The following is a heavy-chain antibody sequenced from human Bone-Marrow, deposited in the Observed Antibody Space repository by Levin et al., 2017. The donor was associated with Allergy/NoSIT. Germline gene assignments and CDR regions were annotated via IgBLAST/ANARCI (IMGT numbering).Heavy chain of an antibody. J-gene: IGHJ3*01. CDR2: VSGRSDYI. CDR1: GFAFGRHT. CDR3: ARGLNFWSPYIFAFDV. Sequence: GGSLRLSCTASGFAFGRHTMHWVRQAPGKGLEWVASVSGRSDYIYYADSVKGRFTISRDTAKNSLYLQMNSLRGEDTAVYYCARGLNFWSPYIFAFDVWGQGIMVSVSS. V-gene: IGHV3-21*01. D-gene: IGHD3-3*01.